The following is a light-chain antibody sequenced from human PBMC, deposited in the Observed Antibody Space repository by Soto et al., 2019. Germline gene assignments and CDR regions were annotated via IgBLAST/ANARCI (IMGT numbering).Light chain of an antibody. V-gene: IGKV3-20*01. CDR3: QQYGNSLWT. J-gene: IGKJ1*01. CDR1: QSVSGNN. Sequence: EIVLTQSPGTLSLSPGERATLSCRASQSVSGNNVVWYQQKPGQAPRLLLHGASNRATSIPDRFSGSGSETDFPLTVSSLEPEDLALYHCQQYGNSLWTFGQGTKVEIK. CDR2: GAS.